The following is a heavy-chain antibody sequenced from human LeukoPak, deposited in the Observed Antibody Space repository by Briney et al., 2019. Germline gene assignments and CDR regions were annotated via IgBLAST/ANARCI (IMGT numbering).Heavy chain of an antibody. D-gene: IGHD3-22*01. J-gene: IGHJ3*02. CDR3: ARANYYDTIGYSRGAFDI. Sequence: PSETLSLTCTVSGGSISSYYWSWIRQPPGKGLEWIGYIYYSGSTNYNPSLKSRVTISVDTSKNQFSLKLSSVTAADTALYYCARANYYDTIGYSRGAFDIWGQGTMVTVSS. V-gene: IGHV4-59*08. CDR2: IYYSGST. CDR1: GGSISSYY.